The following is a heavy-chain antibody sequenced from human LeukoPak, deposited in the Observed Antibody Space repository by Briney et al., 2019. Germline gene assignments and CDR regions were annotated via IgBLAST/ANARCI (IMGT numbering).Heavy chain of an antibody. Sequence: GGSLRLSCAASGFTFSSYSMNWVRQAPGKGLEWDSSISSSSSYIYYADSVKGRFTISRDNAKNSLYLQMNSLRAEDTAVYYCARRMASTLGYCSSTSCYGAFDIWGQGTMVTVSS. J-gene: IGHJ3*02. CDR2: ISSSSSYI. V-gene: IGHV3-21*01. CDR3: ARRMASTLGYCSSTSCYGAFDI. CDR1: GFTFSSYS. D-gene: IGHD2-2*01.